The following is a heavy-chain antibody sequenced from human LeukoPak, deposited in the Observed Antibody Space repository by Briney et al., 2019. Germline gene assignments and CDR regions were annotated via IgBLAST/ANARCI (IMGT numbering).Heavy chain of an antibody. V-gene: IGHV4-39*01. J-gene: IGHJ4*02. CDR3: ARQGGSYLNY. D-gene: IGHD1-26*01. Sequence: SETLSLTCTVSGGSISSSSYYWGWIRQPPGKGLEWIASIYYSGSTYYNPSLKSRVTISVDTSKNQFSLKLSSVTAADTAVYYCARQGGSYLNYWGQGTLVTVSS. CDR1: GGSISSSSYY. CDR2: IYYSGST.